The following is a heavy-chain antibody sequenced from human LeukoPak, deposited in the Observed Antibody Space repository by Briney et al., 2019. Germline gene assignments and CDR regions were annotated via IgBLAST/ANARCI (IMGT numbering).Heavy chain of an antibody. Sequence: GGSLRLSCAASGFTFSSYSMNWVRQAPGKGLEWVSSISSSSSYIYYADSVKGQFTISRDNAKNSLYLQMNSLRAEDTAVYYCARDPRAHYDSSGYCDYWGQGTLVTVSS. CDR3: ARDPRAHYDSSGYCDY. J-gene: IGHJ4*02. CDR2: ISSSSSYI. D-gene: IGHD3-22*01. CDR1: GFTFSSYS. V-gene: IGHV3-21*01.